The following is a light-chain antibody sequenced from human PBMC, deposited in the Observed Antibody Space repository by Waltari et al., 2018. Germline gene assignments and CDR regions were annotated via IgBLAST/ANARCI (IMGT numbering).Light chain of an antibody. V-gene: IGLV2-11*01. CDR3: CSSVVSYTVV. Sequence: QSALTQPRSVSGSPGQSVTVSCTGTRTNVGTYKYISWYQHHPGRAPKLLIFDANKRPSGVPDRFSGSKSDNTASLTISGLRPEDEAYYYCCSSVVSYTVVFGGGTKVTVL. CDR1: RTNVGTYKY. J-gene: IGLJ2*01. CDR2: DAN.